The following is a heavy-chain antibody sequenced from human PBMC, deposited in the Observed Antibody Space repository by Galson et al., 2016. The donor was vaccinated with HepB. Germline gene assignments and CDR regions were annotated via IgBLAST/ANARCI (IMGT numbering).Heavy chain of an antibody. CDR1: GFTFSDYY. V-gene: IGHV3-11*06. Sequence: SLRLSCAASGFTFSDYYMSWIRQAPGKGLEWVSYISSSSRYTNYADSVKGRFTISRDNAKNSLYLQMNSLRAEDTAVYYCARLWGGSSSSGEENNWFDPWGQGTLVTVSS. J-gene: IGHJ5*02. CDR3: ARLWGGSSSSGEENNWFDP. D-gene: IGHD6-6*01. CDR2: ISSSSRYT.